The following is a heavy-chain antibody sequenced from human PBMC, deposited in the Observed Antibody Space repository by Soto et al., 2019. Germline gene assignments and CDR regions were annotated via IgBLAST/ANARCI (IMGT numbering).Heavy chain of an antibody. Sequence: EVQLVESGGGLVQPGGSLRLSCAASGSTFSDHYMDWVRQAPGKGLEWVGRTRNKANSYTTEYAASVKGRFTISRDDSKNSLYLQMNSLKTEDTAVYYCASSGYYPGFDYWGQGTLVTVSS. CDR3: ASSGYYPGFDY. D-gene: IGHD3-22*01. J-gene: IGHJ4*02. CDR2: TRNKANSYTT. CDR1: GSTFSDHY. V-gene: IGHV3-72*01.